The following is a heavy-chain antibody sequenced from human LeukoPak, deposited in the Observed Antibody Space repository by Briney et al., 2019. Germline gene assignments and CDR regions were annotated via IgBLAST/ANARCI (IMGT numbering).Heavy chain of an antibody. CDR2: ISGSGDGT. CDR1: GFTFSSYA. D-gene: IGHD3-10*01. Sequence: GGSLRLSCAASGFTFSSYAMSWVRQAPGKGLEWVSAISGSGDGTFYADSVKGRFTISRDNSKNTLYLQMNSQRAEDTAVYYCARSGNAFDIWGQGTMVTVSS. CDR3: ARSGNAFDI. J-gene: IGHJ3*02. V-gene: IGHV3-23*01.